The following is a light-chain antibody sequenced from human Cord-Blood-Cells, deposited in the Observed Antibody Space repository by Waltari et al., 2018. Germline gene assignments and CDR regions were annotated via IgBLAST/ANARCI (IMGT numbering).Light chain of an antibody. CDR3: SSYAGSNNFGV. J-gene: IGLJ3*02. Sequence: QPALTQPPSASGSPGQSVTISCTGTSSDVGGYNYVSWYQQHPGKAPKLMIYEVSKRRSGGPDRFSGSKSGNTASLTVSGLQAEDEADYYCSSYAGSNNFGVFGGGTKLTVL. V-gene: IGLV2-8*01. CDR1: SSDVGGYNY. CDR2: EVS.